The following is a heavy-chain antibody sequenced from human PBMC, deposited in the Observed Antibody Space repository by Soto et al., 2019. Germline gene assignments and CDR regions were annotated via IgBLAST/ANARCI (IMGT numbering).Heavy chain of an antibody. CDR1: GGSIIIKRFY. J-gene: IGHJ4*02. D-gene: IGHD6-13*01. Sequence: SWALSLTYAGSGGSIIIKRFYRVWSRQPPDDRGESIPSSHYSASTYYNPSLTSRVTMSVDTSKNPFSLTLTSVPAADTAVYYCARQSPGYSVEVDYWGQGTLVPVYS. CDR2: SHYSAST. CDR3: ARQSPGYSVEVDY. V-gene: IGHV4-39*01.